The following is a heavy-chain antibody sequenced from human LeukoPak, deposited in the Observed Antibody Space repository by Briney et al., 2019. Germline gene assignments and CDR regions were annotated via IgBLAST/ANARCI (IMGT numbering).Heavy chain of an antibody. D-gene: IGHD3-22*01. J-gene: IGHJ3*02. Sequence: GESLKISCKGSGYRFTSYWIGWVRQMPGKGLEWIGIIYPGESDTSYSPSVQGQVTISADKSISTAYLQWSSLKASDTAIYYCARLWDYYYDSSGYFDIWGQGTMVTVSS. V-gene: IGHV5-51*01. CDR2: IYPGESDT. CDR1: GYRFTSYW. CDR3: ARLWDYYYDSSGYFDI.